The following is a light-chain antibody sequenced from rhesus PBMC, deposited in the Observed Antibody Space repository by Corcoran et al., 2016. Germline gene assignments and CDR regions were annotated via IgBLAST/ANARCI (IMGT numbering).Light chain of an antibody. CDR2: VAS. Sequence: DIQMTQSPSSLSASVGDRVTVTCRASQGIDKDLSWYQQKPGKAPTLLISVASSVQTGASSRFCGSGSGTDFTLPISSLQPEDVATYCCLQDYTTPYSFGQGTKVEIK. CDR3: LQDYTTPYS. CDR1: QGIDKD. J-gene: IGKJ2*01. V-gene: IGKV1-94*01.